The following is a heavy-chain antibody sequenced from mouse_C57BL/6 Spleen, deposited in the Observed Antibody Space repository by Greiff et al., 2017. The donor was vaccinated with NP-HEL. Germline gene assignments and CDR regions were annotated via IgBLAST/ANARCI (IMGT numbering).Heavy chain of an antibody. D-gene: IGHD2-1*01. CDR3: TRDDGNYEDWFAY. Sequence: VQLQQPGAELVRPGASVTLSCKASGYTFTDYEMHWVKQTPVHGLEWIGAIDPETGGTAYNQKFKGKAILTADKYSSPAYMELRSLTSEDSAVYYCTRDDGNYEDWFAYWGQGTLVTVSA. CDR1: GYTFTDYE. CDR2: IDPETGGT. V-gene: IGHV1-15*01. J-gene: IGHJ3*01.